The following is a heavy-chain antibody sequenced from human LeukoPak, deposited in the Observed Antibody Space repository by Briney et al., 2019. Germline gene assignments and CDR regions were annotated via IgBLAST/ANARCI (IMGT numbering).Heavy chain of an antibody. CDR2: IIPIFGTA. Sequence: GASVKVSCKASGGTFSRYAISWVRQAPGQGLDWMGGIIPIFGTANYAQKFQGRVTITADESTSTAYIELSSLRSEDTAVYFCASSGRRGAWFDPWGQGTLVSVPS. J-gene: IGHJ5*02. CDR1: GGTFSRYA. D-gene: IGHD3-16*01. V-gene: IGHV1-69*13. CDR3: ASSGRRGAWFDP.